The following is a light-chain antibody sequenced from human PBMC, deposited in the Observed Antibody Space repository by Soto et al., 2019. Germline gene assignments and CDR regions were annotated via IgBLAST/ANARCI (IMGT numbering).Light chain of an antibody. CDR3: ASWDDSLNGQV. CDR2: RNN. J-gene: IGLJ3*02. Sequence: QSVLTQPPSASGTPGQWVTISCSGSSSNIGNNYVFWYQQFPGMAPKLLIYRNNQRPSGVPDRFSGSKSGTSASLAIAGLGSEDESDYYFASWDDSLNGQVFGGGTKVTVL. CDR1: SSNIGNNY. V-gene: IGLV1-47*01.